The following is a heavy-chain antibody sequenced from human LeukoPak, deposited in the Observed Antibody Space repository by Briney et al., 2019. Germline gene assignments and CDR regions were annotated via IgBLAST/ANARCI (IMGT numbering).Heavy chain of an antibody. J-gene: IGHJ4*02. CDR1: GFTFSSSW. D-gene: IGHD3-22*01. CDR2: INSDGSST. V-gene: IGHV3-74*01. Sequence: GGSLRLSCAASGFTFSSSWMHWVRHAPGKGLVWVSRINSDGSSTTYADSVNGRFTISRDNAKSTLYLQMNSLRAEDTSVYYCAKTHSPLYYYDSSGYSAWGQGTLVTVSS. CDR3: AKTHSPLYYYDSSGYSA.